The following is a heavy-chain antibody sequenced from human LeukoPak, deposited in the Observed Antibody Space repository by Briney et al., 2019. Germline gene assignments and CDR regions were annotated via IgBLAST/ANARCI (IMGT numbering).Heavy chain of an antibody. CDR3: AREDWYFDL. J-gene: IGHJ2*01. CDR2: IYYSGST. V-gene: IGHV4-59*01. Sequence: PSETLSLTCTVSGGSISTYYWSWIWQPPGKGLEWIGYIYYSGSTNYNPSLNSRVTISVDTSKNQFSLKLRSVTTADTAVYYCAREDWYFDLWGRGTLVTVSS. CDR1: GGSISTYY.